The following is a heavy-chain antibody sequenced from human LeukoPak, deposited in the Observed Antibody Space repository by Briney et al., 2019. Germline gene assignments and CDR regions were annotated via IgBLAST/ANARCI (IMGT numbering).Heavy chain of an antibody. CDR2: VYYSGST. V-gene: IGHV4-39*01. Sequence: SETLSLTCSVSGGSFSISSYFWGWIRQPPGNGLEWIGSVYYSGSTYYSPSLKSRVTISVDTSKNQFSLKLSSVTAADTAVYYCARHVDYGDSRARLDYWGQGTLVTVSS. D-gene: IGHD4-17*01. CDR1: GGSFSISSYF. J-gene: IGHJ4*02. CDR3: ARHVDYGDSRARLDY.